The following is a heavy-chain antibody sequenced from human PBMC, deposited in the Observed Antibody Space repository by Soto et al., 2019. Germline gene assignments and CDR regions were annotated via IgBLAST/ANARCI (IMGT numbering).Heavy chain of an antibody. D-gene: IGHD3-10*01. J-gene: IGHJ5*02. CDR2: IDPYDTGI. CDR3: TRETFGARES. CDR1: GFTFSGDW. V-gene: IGHV3-74*01. Sequence: EVQLVESGGGLVQPGGSLRLSCRDSGFTFSGDWMHWFRQAPGKGLDLVSRIDPYDTGISYADSVEGRFTISRDNAKSTLYLQMNSLRHEDTAVYYCTRETFGARESWGQGTLVTVSS.